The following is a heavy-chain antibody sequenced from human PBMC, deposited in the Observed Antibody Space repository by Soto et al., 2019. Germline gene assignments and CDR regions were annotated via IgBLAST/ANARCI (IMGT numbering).Heavy chain of an antibody. J-gene: IGHJ6*02. CDR2: ISYDGSNN. CDR3: AKDRGGWYFNGMDV. V-gene: IGHV3-30*18. Sequence: QVQLVESGGGVVQPGRSLRLSCEASGFTFSSYGMHWVRQAPGKGLEWVAVISYDGSNNYYADSVKGRFTISRDNSKNTLYLQMNSLRAEDTAVYYCAKDRGGWYFNGMDVWGQGTTVTVSS. CDR1: GFTFSSYG. D-gene: IGHD6-19*01.